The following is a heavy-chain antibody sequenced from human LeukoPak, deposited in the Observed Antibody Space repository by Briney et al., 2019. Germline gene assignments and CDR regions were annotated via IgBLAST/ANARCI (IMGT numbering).Heavy chain of an antibody. J-gene: IGHJ4*02. CDR3: ARSSSGWPLYFDC. Sequence: ASVKVSCKSSGYTFTDYNLHWVRQAPGEGVEWMGWINPKSGGTKFAQKHQGGVTMTADTSIDTAYLELSNLKSDDTAIYYCARSSSGWPLYFDCWGQGTLVTVSS. V-gene: IGHV1-2*02. CDR1: GYTFTDYN. CDR2: INPKSGGT. D-gene: IGHD6-19*01.